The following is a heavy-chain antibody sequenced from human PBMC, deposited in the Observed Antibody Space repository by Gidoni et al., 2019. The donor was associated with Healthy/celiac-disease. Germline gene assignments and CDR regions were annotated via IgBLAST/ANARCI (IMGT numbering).Heavy chain of an antibody. J-gene: IGHJ6*02. D-gene: IGHD6-13*01. CDR3: ARAISSSWYRYYYYYYGMDV. CDR2: INAGNGNT. V-gene: IGHV1-3*01. Sequence: QVQLVQSGAEVKKPGASVKVSCKASGYTFTSYAMHWVRQAPGQRLEWMGWINAGNGNTKYSQKFQGRVTITRDTSASTAYMELSSLRSEDTAVYYCARAISSSWYRYYYYYYGMDVWGQGTTVTVSS. CDR1: GYTFTSYA.